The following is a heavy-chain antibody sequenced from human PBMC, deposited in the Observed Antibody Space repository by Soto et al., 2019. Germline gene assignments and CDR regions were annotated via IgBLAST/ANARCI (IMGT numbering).Heavy chain of an antibody. Sequence: ASVKVSCKVSGYTLTELSMHWVRQAPGKGLERMGGFDPEDGETIYAQKFQGRVTMTEDTSTDTAYMELSSLRSEDTAVYYCATDSYLAVARFDYWGQGTLVTVSS. V-gene: IGHV1-24*01. CDR3: ATDSYLAVARFDY. J-gene: IGHJ4*02. D-gene: IGHD6-19*01. CDR2: FDPEDGET. CDR1: GYTLTELS.